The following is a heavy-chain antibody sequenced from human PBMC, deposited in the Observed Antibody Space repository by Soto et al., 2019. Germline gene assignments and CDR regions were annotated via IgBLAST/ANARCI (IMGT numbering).Heavy chain of an antibody. CDR3: ARPHCILNNCDWLGAFDL. CDR2: ISFDGSIQ. J-gene: IGHJ3*01. CDR1: GFIFSNYP. D-gene: IGHD2-21*01. Sequence: QVQLEESGGGVVQPGRTLRLSCVASGFIFSNYPMHWVRQSPGKGLDWVAVISFDGSIQFYADSVKGRFTISRDNSKSTLYFEMNFLTVEDTAQYYCARPHCILNNCDWLGAFDLWGQGTTVIASS. V-gene: IGHV3-30*04.